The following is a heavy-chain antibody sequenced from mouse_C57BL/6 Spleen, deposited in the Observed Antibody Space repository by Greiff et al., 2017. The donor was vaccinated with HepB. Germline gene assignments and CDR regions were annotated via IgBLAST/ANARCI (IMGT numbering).Heavy chain of an antibody. Sequence: QVQLKQSGAELVRPGTSVKMSCKASGYTFTNYWIGWAKQRPGHGLEWIGDIYPGGGYTNYNEKFKGKATLTADKSSSTAYMQFSSLTSEDSAIYYCARSRDPHFDYWGQGTTLTVSS. V-gene: IGHV1-63*01. CDR1: GYTFTNYW. CDR2: IYPGGGYT. CDR3: ARSRDPHFDY. J-gene: IGHJ2*01.